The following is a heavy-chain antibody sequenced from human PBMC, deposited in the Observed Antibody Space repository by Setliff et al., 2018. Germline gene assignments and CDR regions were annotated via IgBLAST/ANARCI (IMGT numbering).Heavy chain of an antibody. CDR2: SIPMFGTP. CDR3: ARDSSYYYGSDY. J-gene: IGHJ4*02. Sequence: GASVKVSCKASGGTFSYYAISWVRQAPGQGLEWMGGSIPMFGTPNYAQRFQGRVTITADESTSTAYMELSSLRSEDTAVYYCARDSSYYYGSDYWGQGTLVTVSS. V-gene: IGHV1-69*13. CDR1: GGTFSYYA. D-gene: IGHD3-10*01.